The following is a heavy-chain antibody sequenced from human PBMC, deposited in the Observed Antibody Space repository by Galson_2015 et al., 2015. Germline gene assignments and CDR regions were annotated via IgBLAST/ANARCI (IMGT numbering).Heavy chain of an antibody. J-gene: IGHJ3*01. Sequence: SVKVSCKASGYTFTNYEINWVRQAPGQGLEWMGWMNPNTGQTGSAEKFQGRVTMTRDTSTSTANMELSSLRSDDTAVYYCARGNTEDFHYSGYPLYDGFNVWGHGTMVTVSS. D-gene: IGHD3-22*01. CDR2: MNPNTGQT. CDR1: GYTFTNYE. V-gene: IGHV1-8*01. CDR3: ARGNTEDFHYSGYPLYDGFNV.